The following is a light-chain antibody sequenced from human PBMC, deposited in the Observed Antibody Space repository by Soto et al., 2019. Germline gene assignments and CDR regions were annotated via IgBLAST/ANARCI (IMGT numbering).Light chain of an antibody. J-gene: IGKJ1*01. V-gene: IGKV1-39*01. CDR3: QQSYRFPRT. CDR1: QSISTF. CDR2: DAS. Sequence: DIQMTQSPSTLSAFVGDRVTITCRASQSISTFVYWYQQKPGKAPRLLIYDASSLQSGVPSRFSGSGSGTEFTLTISSLQPEDFATYYCQQSYRFPRTFGRGTKVEVK.